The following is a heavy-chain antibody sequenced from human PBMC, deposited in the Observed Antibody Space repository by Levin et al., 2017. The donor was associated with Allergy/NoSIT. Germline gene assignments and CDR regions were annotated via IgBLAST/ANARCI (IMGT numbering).Heavy chain of an antibody. CDR2: IRPIFGTA. Sequence: VASVKVSCKASGGTFSSNALNWVRQAPGQGLEWMGGIRPIFGTADYAQKYQGRVSITADESTGTAYMELSSLRSEDTAMYYCTMEANIVVLPAAGDSFDIWGQGTLVTVSS. CDR1: GGTFSSNA. V-gene: IGHV1-69*13. CDR3: TMEANIVVLPAAGDSFDI. J-gene: IGHJ3*02. D-gene: IGHD2-2*01.